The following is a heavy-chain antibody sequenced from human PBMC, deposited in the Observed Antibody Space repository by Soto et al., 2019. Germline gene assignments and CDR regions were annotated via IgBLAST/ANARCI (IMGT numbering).Heavy chain of an antibody. CDR2: ISAYNGNT. V-gene: IGHV1-18*04. D-gene: IGHD5-12*01. J-gene: IGHJ6*02. CDR1: GYTFTSYG. CDR3: ARGGMATILYYYGMDV. Sequence: AAVKVSCKASGYTFTSYGISWVRQAPGQGLEWMGWISAYNGNTNYAQKLQGRVTTTTDTSTSTAYMELRSLRSDDTAVYYCARGGMATILYYYGMDVWGQGTTVTVSS.